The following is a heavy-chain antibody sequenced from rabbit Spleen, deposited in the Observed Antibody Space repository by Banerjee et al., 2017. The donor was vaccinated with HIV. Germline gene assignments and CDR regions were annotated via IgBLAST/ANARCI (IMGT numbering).Heavy chain of an antibody. CDR1: GVSLNDKDV. Sequence: EQLEESGGGLVKPEGSLTLTCKASGVSLNDKDVMCWVRQAPGKGLEWIGYIDPIFGRTYYASWAKGRFTISKASSTTVTLQMTSLTVADTATYFCAREVAVRFSLWGPGTLVTVS. CDR3: AREVAVRFSL. J-gene: IGHJ4*01. CDR2: IDPIFGRT. D-gene: IGHD4-1*01. V-gene: IGHV1S45*01.